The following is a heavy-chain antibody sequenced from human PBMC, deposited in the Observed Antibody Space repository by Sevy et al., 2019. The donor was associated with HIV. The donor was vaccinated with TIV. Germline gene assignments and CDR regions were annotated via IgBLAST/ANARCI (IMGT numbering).Heavy chain of an antibody. CDR2: IYTSGST. D-gene: IGHD2-2*01. CDR1: GGSISSYY. V-gene: IGHV4-4*07. Sequence: SETLSLTCTVSGGSISSYYWSWIRQPAGKGLEWIGRIYTSGSTNYNPSLKSRVTMSVDTSKNQFSLKLSSVTAADTAVYYCARDFCSSTNCLNWFDPWGQGTLVTVSS. J-gene: IGHJ5*02. CDR3: ARDFCSSTNCLNWFDP.